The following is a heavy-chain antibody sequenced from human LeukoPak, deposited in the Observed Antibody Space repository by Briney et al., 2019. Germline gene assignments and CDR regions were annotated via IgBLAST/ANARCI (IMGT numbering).Heavy chain of an antibody. Sequence: PGRSLRLSCVASGFTFSDYSMNWVRQAPGKGLEWVSYISSSTSGSSSTIYYADSVKGRFTISRDDAKNSLYLQMNSLRDEDTAMYYCSRRFDYWGQGTLVTVSS. CDR2: ISSSTSGSSSTI. CDR1: GFTFSDYS. J-gene: IGHJ4*02. V-gene: IGHV3-48*02. CDR3: SRRFDY.